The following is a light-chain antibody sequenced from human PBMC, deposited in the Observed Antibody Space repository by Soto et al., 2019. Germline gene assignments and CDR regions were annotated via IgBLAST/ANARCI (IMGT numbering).Light chain of an antibody. CDR3: QQYNSWPPLT. CDR2: GAF. CDR1: QSVSSS. J-gene: IGKJ4*01. V-gene: IGKV3-15*01. Sequence: EIVMTQSPATLSVSPGERATLSCRASQSVSSSLAWYQQKPGQAPRLVIYGAFTRATGIPARFSGSGSGTEFTLTISGLQSEDFAVYYCQQYNSWPPLTFGGGTKLEIK.